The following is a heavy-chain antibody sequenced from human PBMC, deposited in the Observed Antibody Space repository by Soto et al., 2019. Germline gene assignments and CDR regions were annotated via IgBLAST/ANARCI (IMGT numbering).Heavy chain of an antibody. CDR3: ARDRMDIVLVPAAGGSLDYYYYGMDV. CDR2: INPNSGGT. D-gene: IGHD2-2*03. CDR1: GYTFTGYY. V-gene: IGHV1-2*04. J-gene: IGHJ6*02. Sequence: AAVKVSCKASGYTFTGYYMHWVRQAPGQGLEWMGWINPNSGGTNYAQKFQGWVPMTRDTSISTAYMELSRLRSDDTAVYYCARDRMDIVLVPAAGGSLDYYYYGMDVWG.